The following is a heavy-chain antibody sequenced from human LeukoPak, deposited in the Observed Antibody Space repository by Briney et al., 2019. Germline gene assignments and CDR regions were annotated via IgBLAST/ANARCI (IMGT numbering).Heavy chain of an antibody. CDR3: SRPLNWFDP. Sequence: PSETLSLTCTVSGGSISSNSLHWGWNRQPQGKGLEWIVSIDYSGRTYDNPAHKGRFTISVDTSKIQFSLKLQSVSAVDTAVYYCSRPLNWFDPFGQGTLVTVSS. V-gene: IGHV4-39*01. CDR1: GGSISSNSLH. J-gene: IGHJ5*02. CDR2: IDYSGRT.